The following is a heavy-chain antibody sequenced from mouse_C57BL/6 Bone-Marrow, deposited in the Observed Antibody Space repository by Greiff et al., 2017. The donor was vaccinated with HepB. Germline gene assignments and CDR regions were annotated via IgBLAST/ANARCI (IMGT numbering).Heavy chain of an antibody. D-gene: IGHD1-1*01. CDR1: GFTFSDYG. V-gene: IGHV5-17*01. Sequence: EVKLVESGGGLVKPGGSLKLSCAASGFTFSDYGMHWVRQAPEKGLEWVAYISSGSSTIYYADTVKGRFTISSDNAKNTLFLQMTSLRSEDTAMYYCARGYYYGSSLAWFAYWGQGTLVTVSA. J-gene: IGHJ3*01. CDR2: ISSGSSTI. CDR3: ARGYYYGSSLAWFAY.